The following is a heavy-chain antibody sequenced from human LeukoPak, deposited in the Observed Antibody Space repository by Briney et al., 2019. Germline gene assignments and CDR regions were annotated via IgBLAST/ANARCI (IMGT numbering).Heavy chain of an antibody. CDR2: MNSDKSST. V-gene: IGHV3-74*01. J-gene: IGHJ3*02. Sequence: GGSLRLYCAASGFTFSNDWVNWGRQGPGKGRFRVSHMNSDKSSTSYADSVKGRFTISRDNAKNTLYLQMNSLRAEDTAVYYCARVFAPRDAFDIWGQGTMVTVSS. D-gene: IGHD3-3*01. CDR1: GFTFSNDW. CDR3: ARVFAPRDAFDI.